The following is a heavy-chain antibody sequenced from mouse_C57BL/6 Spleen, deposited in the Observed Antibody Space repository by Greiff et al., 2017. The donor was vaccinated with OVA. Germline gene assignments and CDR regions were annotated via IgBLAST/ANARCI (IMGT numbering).Heavy chain of an antibody. CDR2: INPNNGGT. D-gene: IGHD2-2*01. V-gene: IGHV1-22*01. CDR3: ARGSTMVTAWFAY. J-gene: IGHJ3*01. Sequence: EVQLQQSGPELVKPGASVKMSCKASGYTFTDYNMHWVKQSHGKSLEWIGYINPNNGGTSYNQKFKGKATLTVNKSSSTAYMELRSLTSEDSAVYYCARGSTMVTAWFAYWGQGTLVTVSA. CDR1: GYTFTDYN.